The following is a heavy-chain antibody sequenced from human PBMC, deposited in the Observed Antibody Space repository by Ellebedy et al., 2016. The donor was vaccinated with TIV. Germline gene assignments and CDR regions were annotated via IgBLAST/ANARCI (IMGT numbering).Heavy chain of an antibody. Sequence: GGSLRLSXAASGSAFSEDYMSWIRQAPGKGLEWVSYISSSGSAIYYADSVKGRFTISRDTSKNTVYLQMDSLRVEDTAVYYCARDRHSGSYYGYFDYWGQGTLVTVSS. CDR3: ARDRHSGSYYGYFDY. CDR2: ISSSGSAI. V-gene: IGHV3-11*04. D-gene: IGHD1-26*01. J-gene: IGHJ4*02. CDR1: GSAFSEDY.